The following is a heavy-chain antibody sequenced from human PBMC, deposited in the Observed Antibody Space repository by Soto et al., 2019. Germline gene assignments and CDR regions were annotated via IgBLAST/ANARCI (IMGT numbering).Heavy chain of an antibody. Sequence: EVQLVESGGGLVQPGGSLRLSCAASGFTFSSYWMTWVRQAPGKGLEWVANIKENGSGKYYVDSVKGRFTLSRDNTKTSLYLQLNSLRAEDTATYYCVKAWYNDVWGYYFDYWGQGTLVTVSS. CDR1: GFTFSSYW. D-gene: IGHD3-10*02. J-gene: IGHJ4*02. V-gene: IGHV3-7*01. CDR3: VKAWYNDVWGYYFDY. CDR2: IKENGSGK.